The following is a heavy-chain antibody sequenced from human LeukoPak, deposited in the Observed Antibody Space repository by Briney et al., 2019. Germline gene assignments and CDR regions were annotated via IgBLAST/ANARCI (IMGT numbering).Heavy chain of an antibody. CDR2: ISGSGGST. CDR3: AKIPYDYIWGSYRYRDDAFDI. D-gene: IGHD3-16*02. V-gene: IGHV3-23*01. J-gene: IGHJ3*02. Sequence: PGGSLRLSCAASGFTFSSYAMSWVRQAPGKGLEWVSAISGSGGSTYYADSVKGRFTISRDNSKNTLYLQMNSLRVEDTAVYYCAKIPYDYIWGSYRYRDDAFDIWGQGTMVTVSS. CDR1: GFTFSSYA.